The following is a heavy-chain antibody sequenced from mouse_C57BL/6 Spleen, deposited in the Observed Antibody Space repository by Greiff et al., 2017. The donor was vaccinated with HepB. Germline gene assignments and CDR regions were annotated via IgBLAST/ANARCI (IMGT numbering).Heavy chain of an antibody. CDR3: ARRCNFYASGYSYFDV. CDR1: GYTFTSYW. V-gene: IGHV1-64*01. CDR2: IHPNSGST. D-gene: IGHD1-1*01. J-gene: IGHJ1*03. Sequence: QVQLQQPGAELVKPGASVKLSCKASGYTFTSYWMHWVKQRPGQGLEWIGMIHPNSGSTNYNEKFKSKATLTVDKSSSTAYMQLSSLTSEDSAVYYSARRCNFYASGYSYFDVSGTEATLTPSS.